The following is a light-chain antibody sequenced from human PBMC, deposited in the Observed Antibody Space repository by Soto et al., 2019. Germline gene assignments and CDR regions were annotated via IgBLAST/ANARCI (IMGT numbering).Light chain of an antibody. CDR3: QQYNNWPWT. Sequence: DIVMTQSSATLSVSPGERATLSCRASQSVGSNLAWYQQKPGQAPRLLIYGASTRATGIPGRFSGSRSGTEFTLTISSLQSEDFAVYYCQQYNNWPWTFGQGTKVDIK. CDR2: GAS. J-gene: IGKJ1*01. CDR1: QSVGSN. V-gene: IGKV3-15*01.